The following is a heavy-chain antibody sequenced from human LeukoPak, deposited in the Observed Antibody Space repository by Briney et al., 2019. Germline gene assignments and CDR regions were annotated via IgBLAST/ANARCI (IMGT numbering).Heavy chain of an antibody. CDR2: VSASSNI. J-gene: IGHJ4*02. CDR1: GVTFSSYT. V-gene: IGHV3-48*02. Sequence: PGGSLRLSCAASGVTFSSYTMNWVRQAPGKGLQWVSTVSASSNIHYSESVKGRFTISRDNARNSLYLQMNSLRDEDTAVYYCVRDVLDTAHFDYWGQGTLVTVSS. CDR3: VRDVLDTAHFDY. D-gene: IGHD5-18*01.